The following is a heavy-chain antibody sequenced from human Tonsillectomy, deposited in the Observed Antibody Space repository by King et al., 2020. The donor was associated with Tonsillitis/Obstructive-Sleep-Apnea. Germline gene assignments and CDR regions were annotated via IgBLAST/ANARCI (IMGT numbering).Heavy chain of an antibody. D-gene: IGHD5-12*01. CDR1: GYTFTSYY. J-gene: IGHJ3*02. CDR2: INPSGCST. Sequence: QLQLVQSGAEVKKPGASVKVSCKASGYTFTSYYMHLVRQAPGQGLEWMGIINPSGCSTSYAQKFQGRVARTSDTSPSTVYMERSSLRSEDTAVYYCARILREYSGYNAFDIWGQGTMVTVSS. V-gene: IGHV1-46*01. CDR3: ARILREYSGYNAFDI.